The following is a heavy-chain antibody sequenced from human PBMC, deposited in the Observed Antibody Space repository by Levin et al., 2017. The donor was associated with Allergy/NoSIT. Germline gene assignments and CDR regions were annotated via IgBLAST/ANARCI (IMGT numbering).Heavy chain of an antibody. J-gene: IGHJ4*02. CDR3: AKDPRLDYYDSSGMANYFDY. D-gene: IGHD3-22*01. CDR2: ISYDGSNK. CDR1: GFTFSSYG. V-gene: IGHV3-30*18. Sequence: GESLKISCAASGFTFSSYGMHWVRQAPGKGLEWVAVISYDGSNKYYADSVKGRFTISRDNSKNTLYLQMNSLRAEDTAVYYCAKDPRLDYYDSSGMANYFDYWGQGTLVTVSS.